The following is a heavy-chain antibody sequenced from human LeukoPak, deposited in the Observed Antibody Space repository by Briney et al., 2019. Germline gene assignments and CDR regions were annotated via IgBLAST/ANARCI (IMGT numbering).Heavy chain of an antibody. J-gene: IGHJ4*02. D-gene: IGHD6-13*01. CDR2: IYGGGST. CDR1: GFIVSSNY. V-gene: IGHV3-53*01. Sequence: PGGSLRLSCAASGFIVSSNYMSWVRQAPGKGLEWVSVIYGGGSTHYADSVKGRFTISRDNSKNTLYLQMNSLRAEDTAVYYCARSRYSSSWFDYWGQGTLVTVSS. CDR3: ARSRYSSSWFDY.